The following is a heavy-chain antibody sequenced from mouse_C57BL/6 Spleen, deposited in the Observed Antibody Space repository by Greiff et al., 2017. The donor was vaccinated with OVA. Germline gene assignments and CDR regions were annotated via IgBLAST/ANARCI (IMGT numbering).Heavy chain of an antibody. CDR3: ARTGSSFYYCDY. V-gene: IGHV5-17*01. J-gene: IGHJ2*01. CDR1: GFTFSDYG. CDR2: ISSGSSTI. Sequence: EVQLVESGGGLVKPGGSLKLSCAASGFTFSDYGMHWVRQAPEKGLEWVAYISSGSSTIYYADTVKGRFTISRDNAKNTLFLQMTSLRSEDTAMYYCARTGSSFYYCDYWGQGTTLTVSS. D-gene: IGHD1-1*01.